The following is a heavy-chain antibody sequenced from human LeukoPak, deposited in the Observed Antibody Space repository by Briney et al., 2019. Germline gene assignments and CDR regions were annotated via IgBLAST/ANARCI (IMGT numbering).Heavy chain of an antibody. CDR1: GYSISSGYY. CDR2: IYYSGST. D-gene: IGHD1-26*01. CDR3: ARGESGSYDGYYYYMDV. Sequence: SETLSLTCTVSGYSISSGYYWGWIRQPPGKGLEWIGYIYYSGSTNYNPSLKSRVTISVDTSKNQFSLKLSSVTAADTAVYYCARGESGSYDGYYYYMDVWGKGTTVTVSS. J-gene: IGHJ6*03. V-gene: IGHV4-61*01.